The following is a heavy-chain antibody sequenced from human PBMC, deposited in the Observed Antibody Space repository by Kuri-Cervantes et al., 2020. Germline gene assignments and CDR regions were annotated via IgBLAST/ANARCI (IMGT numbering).Heavy chain of an antibody. Sequence: GESLKISCAASGFTXSSYGMHWVXQAPGKGLEWVXVIWYDGSNXYYADSVKGRFTXSRDNAKXSLYLQMNSLRAEDTAVXYCXXXYVEFDYWGQGTLVTVSS. J-gene: IGHJ4*02. CDR2: IWYDGSNX. V-gene: IGHV3-33*03. CDR1: GFTXSSYG. CDR3: XXXYVEFDY. D-gene: IGHD3-16*01.